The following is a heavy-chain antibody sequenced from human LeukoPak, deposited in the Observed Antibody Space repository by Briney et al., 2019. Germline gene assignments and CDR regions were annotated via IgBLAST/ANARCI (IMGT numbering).Heavy chain of an antibody. Sequence: ASVKVSCKASGYTFTGYYMHWVRQAPGQGLEWMGWINPNSGGTNYAQKFQGRVTMTRDTSISTAYMELSRLRSDDTAVYYCARAPGDYGDYAFYFDYWGQGTLVTVSS. CDR3: ARAPGDYGDYAFYFDY. D-gene: IGHD4-17*01. V-gene: IGHV1-2*02. J-gene: IGHJ4*02. CDR1: GYTFTGYY. CDR2: INPNSGGT.